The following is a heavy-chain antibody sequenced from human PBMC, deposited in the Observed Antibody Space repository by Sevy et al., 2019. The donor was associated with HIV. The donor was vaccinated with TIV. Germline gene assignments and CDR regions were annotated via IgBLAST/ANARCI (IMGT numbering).Heavy chain of an antibody. CDR1: GGSISSGGYS. D-gene: IGHD1-20*01. V-gene: IGHV4-30-2*01. CDR3: ARAVPSDNWNDVGQFDY. Sequence: SDTLSLTCAVSGGSISSGGYSWSWIRQPPGKGLEWIGYIYHSGSTYYNPSLKSRVTISVDRSKNQFSLKLSSVTAADTAVYYCARAVPSDNWNDVGQFDYWGQGTLVTVSS. CDR2: IYHSGST. J-gene: IGHJ4*02.